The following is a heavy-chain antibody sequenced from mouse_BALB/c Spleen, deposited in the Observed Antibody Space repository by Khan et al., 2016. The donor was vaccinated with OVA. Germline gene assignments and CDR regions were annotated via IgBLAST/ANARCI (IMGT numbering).Heavy chain of an antibody. Sequence: EVQLQESGPSLVKPSQTLSLTCSVTGDSITSGYWSWIRQFPGNKLEYMGYMIYTGYTNYYPSLKSRLAITRHTSKNQYYLQLNSVTTEDTAPYYWARSTDRYALAYWGQGTLVTVSA. J-gene: IGHJ3*01. V-gene: IGHV3-8*02. D-gene: IGHD2-14*01. CDR3: ARSTDRYALAY. CDR2: MIYTGYT. CDR1: GDSITSGY.